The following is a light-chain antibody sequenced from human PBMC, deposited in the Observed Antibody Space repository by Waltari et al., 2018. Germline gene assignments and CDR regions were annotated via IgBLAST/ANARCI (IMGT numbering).Light chain of an antibody. CDR1: NNDVGAYNY. CDR3: NSYTSSSSLDGSVV. CDR2: EVS. Sequence: QSALTQPASVSGSPGQSITISCTGTNNDVGAYNYVSWFQQHPGKAPKLILYEVSNRPQGVSNRFSGSKSGNTASLTISGLQAEDESDYYCNSYTSSSSLDGSVVFGGGTKVTVL. V-gene: IGLV2-14*01. J-gene: IGLJ2*01.